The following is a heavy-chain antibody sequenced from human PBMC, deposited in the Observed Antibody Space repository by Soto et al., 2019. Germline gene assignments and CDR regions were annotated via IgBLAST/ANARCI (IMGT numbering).Heavy chain of an antibody. CDR2: INHSGST. V-gene: IGHV4-34*01. CDR1: GGSFSGYY. J-gene: IGHJ4*02. CDR3: ARWSNYVNPRTHYYFDY. Sequence: SETLSLTCAVYGGSFSGYYWSWIRQPPGKGLEWIGEINHSGSTNYNPSLKSRVTISVDTSKNQFSLKLSSVTAADTAVYYCARWSNYVNPRTHYYFDYWGQGTLVTVSS. D-gene: IGHD4-4*01.